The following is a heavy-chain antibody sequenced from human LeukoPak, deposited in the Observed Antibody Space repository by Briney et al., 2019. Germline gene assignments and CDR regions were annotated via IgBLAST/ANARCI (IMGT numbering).Heavy chain of an antibody. D-gene: IGHD3-9*01. CDR2: IKPDESEK. J-gene: IGHJ4*02. CDR1: GFTFSNYW. CDR3: ARGGVYDILTGYHYFDY. Sequence: GGSLRLSCAASGFTFSNYWMTWVRQAPGKGLEWVANIKPDESEKYYVGSVKGRFTISRDNAKNSLYLQMNSLRAEDTAVYYCARGGVYDILTGYHYFDYWGQGTLVTVSS. V-gene: IGHV3-7*01.